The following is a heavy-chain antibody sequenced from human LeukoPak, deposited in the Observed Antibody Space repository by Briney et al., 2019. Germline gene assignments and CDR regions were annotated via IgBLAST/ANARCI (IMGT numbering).Heavy chain of an antibody. CDR2: IRYDGSNK. Sequence: GGSLRLSCAASGFTFSSYGMHWVRQAPGKGREGVAFIRYDGSNKYYADSVKGRFTISRDNAKNTLYLQMNSLRAEDTAVYYCAKEKLDCSGGSCYFSLDYWGQGTLVTVSS. J-gene: IGHJ4*02. CDR1: GFTFSSYG. CDR3: AKEKLDCSGGSCYFSLDY. V-gene: IGHV3-30*02. D-gene: IGHD2-15*01.